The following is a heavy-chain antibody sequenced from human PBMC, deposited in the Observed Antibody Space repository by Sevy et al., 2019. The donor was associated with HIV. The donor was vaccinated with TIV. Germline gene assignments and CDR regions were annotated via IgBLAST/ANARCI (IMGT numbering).Heavy chain of an antibody. CDR2: FDPEDGET. Sequence: ASVKVSCKVSGYTLTELSMHWVRQAPGKGLEWMGGFDPEDGETIYAQKFQGRVTMTEDTSTDTAYMELSSLRSEDTAVYYCATVESLIPAAAASRKNWFDPWGQGTLVTVSS. CDR3: ATVESLIPAAAASRKNWFDP. D-gene: IGHD6-25*01. V-gene: IGHV1-24*01. CDR1: GYTLTELS. J-gene: IGHJ5*02.